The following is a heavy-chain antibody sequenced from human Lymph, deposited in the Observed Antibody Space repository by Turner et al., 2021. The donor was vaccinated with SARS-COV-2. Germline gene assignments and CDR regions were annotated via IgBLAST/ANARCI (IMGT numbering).Heavy chain of an antibody. J-gene: IGHJ4*02. CDR3: ATLKSNWKILTGRYYFDF. Sequence: QVQLVQSGAEVKKPGASVKVSCQVSGYTLTELSIHWVRQAPGNGLEWMGGFDPENGETNYAQKFQGRVTMTEDTSTDTAYMELSSLRSEDTAVYYCATLKSNWKILTGRYYFDFWGQGTLVTVSS. CDR1: GYTLTELS. CDR2: FDPENGET. V-gene: IGHV1-24*01. D-gene: IGHD1-1*01.